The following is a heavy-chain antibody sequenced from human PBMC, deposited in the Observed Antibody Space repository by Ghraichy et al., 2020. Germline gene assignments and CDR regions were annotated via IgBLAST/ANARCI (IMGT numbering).Heavy chain of an antibody. CDR1: GVSISSSNW. J-gene: IGHJ5*02. CDR2: IYHSAST. V-gene: IGHV4-4*02. CDR3: ASRSYCSSTSCYAEVSWFDP. Sequence: SETLSLTCAVSGVSISSSNWWSWVRQPPGKGLEWIGDIYHSASTNYNPSLQSRVTLSVDKSKNQFSLKLSSVTAADTAVYYCASRSYCSSTSCYAEVSWFDPWGQGTLVTVSS. D-gene: IGHD2-2*01.